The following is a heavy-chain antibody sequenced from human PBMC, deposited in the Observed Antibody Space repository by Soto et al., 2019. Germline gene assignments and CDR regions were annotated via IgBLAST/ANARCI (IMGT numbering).Heavy chain of an antibody. CDR1: GFTFSTYW. CDR3: ARGGTRELRSRHNWFDP. V-gene: IGHV3-74*03. CDR2: INSDGSST. J-gene: IGHJ5*02. Sequence: EVQLVESGGGLVQPGGSLRLSCAASGFTFSTYWMHWVRQAPGKGLVWVSRINSDGSSTTHANSVEGRFTISRDNAKKTLCLHMNRLSAEDTAVYYCARGGTRELRSRHNWFDPWGQGILVTVSS. D-gene: IGHD1-7*01.